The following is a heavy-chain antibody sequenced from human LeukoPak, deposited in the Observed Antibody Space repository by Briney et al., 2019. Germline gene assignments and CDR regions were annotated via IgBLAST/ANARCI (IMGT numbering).Heavy chain of an antibody. CDR3: AREITGEAFDI. J-gene: IGHJ3*02. CDR2: ISSRSSSM. CDR1: GLTFSSYI. D-gene: IGHD7-27*01. Sequence: GGSLTLSCAASGLTFSSYIMNWVRQAPGKGLEWVSSISSRSSSMYYADSVKGRFTISRDNAKNSLYLQMNSLRAEDTAVYYCAREITGEAFDIWGQGTMVTVSS. V-gene: IGHV3-21*01.